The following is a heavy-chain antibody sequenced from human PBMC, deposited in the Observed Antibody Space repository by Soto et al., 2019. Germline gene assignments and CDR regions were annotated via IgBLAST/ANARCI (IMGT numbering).Heavy chain of an antibody. CDR2: IYYSGST. V-gene: IGHV4-39*01. CDR3: ARRTYYDFWSGYSSYFDY. J-gene: IGHJ4*02. D-gene: IGHD3-3*01. CDR1: GGSISSSSYY. Sequence: QLQLQESGPGLVKPSETLSLTCTVSGGSISSSSYYWGWIRQPPGKGLEWIGSIYYSGSTYYNPSLKSRVTISVDTSKTQFSLTRSSVTAADTAVYYCARRTYYDFWSGYSSYFDYWGQGTLVTVSS.